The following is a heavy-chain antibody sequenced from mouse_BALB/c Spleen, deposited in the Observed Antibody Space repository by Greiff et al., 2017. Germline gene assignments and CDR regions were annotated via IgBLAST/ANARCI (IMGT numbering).Heavy chain of an antibody. V-gene: IGHV3-2*02. D-gene: IGHD2-2*01. Sequence: VQLKQSGPGLVKPSQSLSLTCTVTGYSITSDYAWNWIRQFPGNKLEWMGYISYSGSTSYNPSLKSRISITRDASKNQFFLQLNSVTTEDTATYYCARGGYDVGAWFAYWGQGTLVTVSA. CDR1: GYSITSDYA. J-gene: IGHJ3*01. CDR3: ARGGYDVGAWFAY. CDR2: ISYSGST.